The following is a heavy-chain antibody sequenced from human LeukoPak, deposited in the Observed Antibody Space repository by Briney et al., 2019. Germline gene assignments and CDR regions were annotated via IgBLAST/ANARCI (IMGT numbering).Heavy chain of an antibody. J-gene: IGHJ4*02. V-gene: IGHV4-4*07. Sequence: PSETLSLTCTVSGGSISSYYWSWIRQPAGKGLEWIGRIYTSGSTNYNPSLKSRVTTSVDTSKNQFSLKLSSVTAADTAVYYCASSYSSSSGLVFDYWGQGTLVTVSS. CDR3: ASSYSSSSGLVFDY. CDR2: IYTSGST. D-gene: IGHD6-6*01. CDR1: GGSISSYY.